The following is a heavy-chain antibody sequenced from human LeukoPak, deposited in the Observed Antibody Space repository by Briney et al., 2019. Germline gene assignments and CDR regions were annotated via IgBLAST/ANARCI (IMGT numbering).Heavy chain of an antibody. D-gene: IGHD3-16*02. CDR1: GGSFSGYY. CDR2: INHSGST. V-gene: IGHV4-34*01. CDR3: ARRPSIWGSYRYYFDY. J-gene: IGHJ4*02. Sequence: SETLSLTCVVYGGSFSGYYWSWIRQPPGKGLEWIGEINHSGSTNYNPSLKSQVTISVDTSKNQFSLKLSSVTAADTAVYYCARRPSIWGSYRYYFDYWGQGTLVTVSS.